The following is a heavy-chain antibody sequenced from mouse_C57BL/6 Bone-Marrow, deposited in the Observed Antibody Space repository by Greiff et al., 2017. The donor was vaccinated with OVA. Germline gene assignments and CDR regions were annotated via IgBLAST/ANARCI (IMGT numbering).Heavy chain of an antibody. J-gene: IGHJ2*01. Sequence: LVESGPELVKPGASVKISCKASGYAFSSSWMNWVKQRPGKGLEWIGRIYPGDGDTNYNGKFKGKATLTADKSSSTAYMQLSSLTSEDSAVYFCARLGGYFYFDYWGQGTTLTVSS. CDR2: IYPGDGDT. CDR3: ARLGGYFYFDY. V-gene: IGHV1-82*01. CDR1: GYAFSSSW. D-gene: IGHD2-3*01.